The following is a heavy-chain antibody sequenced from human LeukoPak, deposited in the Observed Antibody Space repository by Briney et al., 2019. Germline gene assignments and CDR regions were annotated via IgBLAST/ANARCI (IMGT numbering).Heavy chain of an antibody. CDR3: GGSNYPYYFDY. Sequence: GASVKVSCKASGGTSSSYAISWVRQAPGQGLEWMGGIIPIFGTANYAQKFQGRVTITTDESTSTAYMELSSLRSEDTAVYYCGGSNYPYYFDYWGQGTLVTVSS. CDR2: IIPIFGTA. J-gene: IGHJ4*02. D-gene: IGHD4-11*01. V-gene: IGHV1-69*05. CDR1: GGTSSSYA.